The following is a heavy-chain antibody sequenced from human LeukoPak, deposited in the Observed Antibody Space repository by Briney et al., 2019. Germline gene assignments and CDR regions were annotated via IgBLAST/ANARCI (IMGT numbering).Heavy chain of an antibody. CDR1: GFTFDDYA. Sequence: GGSLRLSCAASGFTFDDYAMHWVRQAPGKGLEWVSVIYSGGSTYYADSVKGRFTISRDNSKNTLYLQMNSLRAEDTAVYYCARGNRRGGDYYDSSGRYYMDVWGKGTTVTISS. CDR2: IYSGGST. J-gene: IGHJ6*03. D-gene: IGHD3-22*01. CDR3: ARGNRRGGDYYDSSGRYYMDV. V-gene: IGHV3-53*01.